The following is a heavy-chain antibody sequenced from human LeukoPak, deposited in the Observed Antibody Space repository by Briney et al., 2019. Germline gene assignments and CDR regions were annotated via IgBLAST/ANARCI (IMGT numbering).Heavy chain of an antibody. J-gene: IGHJ2*01. Sequence: PGGSLRLSCAASGFTFSSYSMNWVRQAPGQGLEWVSVTYIGGSTYYADSVKGRFTISRDNSKNTLYLQMNSLRAEDTAVYYCARAFGLLTRHWCFDLWGRGTLVTVSS. CDR1: GFTFSSYS. CDR3: ARAFGLLTRHWCFDL. V-gene: IGHV3-53*01. CDR2: TYIGGST. D-gene: IGHD3/OR15-3a*01.